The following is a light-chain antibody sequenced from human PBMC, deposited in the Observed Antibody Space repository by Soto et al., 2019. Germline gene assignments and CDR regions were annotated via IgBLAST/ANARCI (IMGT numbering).Light chain of an antibody. CDR1: STDVGTYNY. CDR2: AVS. Sequence: QSALTQPASVSGSPGQSITISCTGTSTDVGTYNYVSWYQHCPGKAPKLVIYAVSNRPSGVSNRFSGSKSGNTASLTISGLQADDEADYYCSSYTNTGTYVVFGGGTKLTVL. CDR3: SSYTNTGTYVV. V-gene: IGLV2-14*03. J-gene: IGLJ2*01.